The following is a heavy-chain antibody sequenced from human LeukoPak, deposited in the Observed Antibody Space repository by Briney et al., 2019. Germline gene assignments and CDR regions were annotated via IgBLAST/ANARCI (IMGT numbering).Heavy chain of an antibody. V-gene: IGHV1-2*02. J-gene: IGHJ4*02. CDR3: AREAGAVAGTDY. D-gene: IGHD6-19*01. CDR2: INPNSGGT. Sequence: ASVKVSCKASGYTFTGYYMHWVRQAPGQGLEWMGWINPNSGGTNYAQKFQGRVTMTRDTSISTAYMELSRLRSDDTAVYYCAREAGAVAGTDYWGQGTLVTVSS. CDR1: GYTFTGYY.